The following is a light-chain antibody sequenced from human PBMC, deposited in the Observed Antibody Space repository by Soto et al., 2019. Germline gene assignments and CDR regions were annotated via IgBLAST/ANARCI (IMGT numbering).Light chain of an antibody. J-gene: IGKJ3*01. CDR1: HTITRY. Sequence: DIQMTQSPSSLSASVGDRVTITCRASHTITRYLNWYQQKSGQAPKLLINAASTLRSGVPSRFSGSGSGTDFTITIDSLQHADFATYYWQQSYHPPFNFGPGTKVEMK. V-gene: IGKV1-39*01. CDR3: QQSYHPPFN. CDR2: AAS.